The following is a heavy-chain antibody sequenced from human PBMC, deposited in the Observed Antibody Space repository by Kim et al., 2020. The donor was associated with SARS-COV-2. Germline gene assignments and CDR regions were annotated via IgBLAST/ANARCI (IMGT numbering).Heavy chain of an antibody. J-gene: IGHJ4*02. Sequence: YSPSVQGQVTISADKSISTAYRQWSSLKASDTAMYYCARPHYTNPYYFDYWGQGTLVTVSS. CDR3: ARPHYTNPYYFDY. V-gene: IGHV5-51*01. D-gene: IGHD4-4*01.